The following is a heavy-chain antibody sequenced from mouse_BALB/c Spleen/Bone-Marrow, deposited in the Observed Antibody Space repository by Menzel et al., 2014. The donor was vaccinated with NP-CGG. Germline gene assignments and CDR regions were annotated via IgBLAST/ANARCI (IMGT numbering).Heavy chain of an antibody. CDR1: GFAFSDYD. D-gene: IGHD2-2*01. CDR3: ARLRGYAYAMDY. Sequence: EVKLMESGGGLVKPGGSLKLSCAASGFAFSDYDMSWVRQTPEKRLEWVAYISSGGINTYYPDSVKGRFTISRDNAKNTLYLQMNSLKSEDTAMYYCARLRGYAYAMDYWSQGTSVTVSS. V-gene: IGHV5-12-1*01. J-gene: IGHJ4*01. CDR2: ISSGGINT.